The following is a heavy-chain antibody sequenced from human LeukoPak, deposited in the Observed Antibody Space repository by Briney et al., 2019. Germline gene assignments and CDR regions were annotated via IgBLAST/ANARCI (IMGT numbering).Heavy chain of an antibody. CDR1: GGSFSGYY. V-gene: IGHV4-59*10. J-gene: IGHJ5*02. CDR3: ARYVVVPAAMRWFDP. CDR2: IYTSGST. D-gene: IGHD2-2*01. Sequence: PSETLSLTCAVYGGSFSGYYWSWIRQPAGKGLEWIGRIYTSGSTNYNPSLKSRVTMSVDTPKNQFSLKLSSVTAADTAVYYCARYVVVPAAMRWFDPWGQGTLVTVSS.